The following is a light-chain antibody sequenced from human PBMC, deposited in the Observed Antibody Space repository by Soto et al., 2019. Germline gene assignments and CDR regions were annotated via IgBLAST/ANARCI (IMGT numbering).Light chain of an antibody. V-gene: IGKV3-20*01. CDR3: QQYGSSPPT. Sequence: EIVLTQSPGTLSLSPGERATLSCRASQSVSVNSLAWYQQKGGQAPRLLIYAASTRATGVPDRFSGTGSGTDFALTISRLETEDFAVYYCQQYGSSPPTFGQGTKVDIK. J-gene: IGKJ1*01. CDR1: QSVSVNS. CDR2: AAS.